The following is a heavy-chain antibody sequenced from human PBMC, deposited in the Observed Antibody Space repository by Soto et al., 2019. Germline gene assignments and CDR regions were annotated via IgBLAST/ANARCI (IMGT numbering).Heavy chain of an antibody. CDR1: GFTFSSYS. CDR3: ARGGGWLQSQGSDY. D-gene: IGHD5-12*01. J-gene: IGHJ4*02. CDR2: ISSSSSYI. Sequence: EVQLVESGGGLVKPGGSLRLSCAASGFTFSSYSMNWVRRAPGKGLEWVSSISSSSSYIYYADSVKGRFTISRDNAKNSLYLQMNSLRAEDTAVYYCARGGGWLQSQGSDYWGQGTLVTVSS. V-gene: IGHV3-21*01.